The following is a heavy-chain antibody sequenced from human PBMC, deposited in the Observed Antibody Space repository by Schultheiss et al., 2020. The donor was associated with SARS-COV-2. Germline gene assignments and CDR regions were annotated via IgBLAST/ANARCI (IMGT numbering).Heavy chain of an antibody. J-gene: IGHJ4*02. D-gene: IGHD3-22*01. CDR2: IYYSGST. V-gene: IGHV4-59*01. Sequence: LSLPCDVYGGSFSGYYWSWIRQHPGKGLEWIGYIYYSGSTNYNPSLKSRVTISVDTSKNQFSLKLSSVTAADTAVYYCARGTMIATGDYWGQGTLVTVSS. CDR3: ARGTMIATGDY. CDR1: GGSFSGYY.